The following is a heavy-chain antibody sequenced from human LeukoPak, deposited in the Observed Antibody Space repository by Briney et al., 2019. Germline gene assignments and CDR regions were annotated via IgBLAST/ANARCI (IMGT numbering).Heavy chain of an antibody. CDR3: ARHGAGAVSYYYYYGMDV. CDR2: IYYSGST. D-gene: IGHD6-19*01. J-gene: IGHJ6*02. Sequence: SETLSLTCTVSGGSISSSSYYWGWIRQPPGKGLEWIGSIYYSGSTYYNPSLKSRVTISVDTSKNQFSLKLSSVTAADTAVYYCARHGAGAVSYYYYYGMDVWGQGTTVTVSS. V-gene: IGHV4-39*01. CDR1: GGSISSSSYY.